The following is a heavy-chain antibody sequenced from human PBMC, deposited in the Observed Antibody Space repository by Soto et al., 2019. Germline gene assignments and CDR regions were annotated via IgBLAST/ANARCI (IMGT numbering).Heavy chain of an antibody. CDR2: IYYSGST. V-gene: IGHV4-31*03. CDR1: GGSISSGGYY. J-gene: IGHJ3*02. Sequence: SETLSLPSTVSGGSISSGGYYWSLIRQHPGKGLEWIGYIYYSGSTYYNPSLKSRVTISVDTSKNQFSLKLSSVTAADTAVYYCGRDTGSSHAFDIWGQGTMVTVSS. D-gene: IGHD4-17*01. CDR3: GRDTGSSHAFDI.